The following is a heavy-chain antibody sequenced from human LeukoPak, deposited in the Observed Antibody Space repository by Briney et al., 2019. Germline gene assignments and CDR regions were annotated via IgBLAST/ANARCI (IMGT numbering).Heavy chain of an antibody. CDR1: GGTFSSYA. CDR3: AREGDYGERGDFDY. Sequence: ASVKVSCKASGGTFSSYAISWVRQGPGQGLEWMGGIIPIFGTANYAQKFQGRVTITTDESTSTAYMELSSLRSEDTAVYYCAREGDYGERGDFDYWGQGTLVTVSS. V-gene: IGHV1-69*05. CDR2: IIPIFGTA. D-gene: IGHD4-17*01. J-gene: IGHJ4*02.